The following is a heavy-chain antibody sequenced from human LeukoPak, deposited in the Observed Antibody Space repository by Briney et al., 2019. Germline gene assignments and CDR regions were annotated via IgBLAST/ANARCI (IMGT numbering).Heavy chain of an antibody. CDR1: GGSISSGSYY. D-gene: IGHD6-13*01. CDR2: IYTRGST. Sequence: SETLSLTCSVSGGSISSGSYYWSWIRQPAGKGLEWIGRIYTRGSTNYSPSLKSRVTISVDTCKNQFSLKLRSVTAADTAVYYCARISSSNWYNERGAFDVWGQGTMVTVSS. V-gene: IGHV4-61*02. J-gene: IGHJ3*01. CDR3: ARISSSNWYNERGAFDV.